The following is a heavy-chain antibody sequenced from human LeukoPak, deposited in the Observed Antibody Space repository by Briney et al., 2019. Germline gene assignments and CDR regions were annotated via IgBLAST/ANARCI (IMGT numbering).Heavy chain of an antibody. CDR1: GYTFISYY. CDR3: AREGSSSQEFDY. Sequence: ASVKVSCKASGYTFISYYMHWVRQAPGQGLEWMGIINPSGGSTSYAQKFQGRVTMTRDTSTSTVYMELYSLRSDDTAVYYCAREGSSSQEFDYWGQGTLVTVSS. CDR2: INPSGGST. D-gene: IGHD6-6*01. V-gene: IGHV1-46*01. J-gene: IGHJ4*02.